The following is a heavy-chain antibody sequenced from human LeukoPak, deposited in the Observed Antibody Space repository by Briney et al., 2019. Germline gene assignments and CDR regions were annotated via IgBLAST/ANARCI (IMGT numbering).Heavy chain of an antibody. CDR3: ARSVYYYYYMDV. CDR2: INSDGSTT. CDR1: GFTFSSYW. V-gene: IGHV3-74*01. J-gene: IGHJ6*03. Sequence: GGSLRLSCAASGFTFSSYWMLWVRQAPGKGLVWVSHINSDGSTTTYADSVKGRFTISRDNAKNTLFLQMNSLRAEDTAVYYCARSVYYYYYMDVWGKGTTVTISS.